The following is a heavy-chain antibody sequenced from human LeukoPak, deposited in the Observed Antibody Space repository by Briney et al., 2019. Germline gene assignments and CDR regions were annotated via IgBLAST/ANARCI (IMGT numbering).Heavy chain of an antibody. D-gene: IGHD6-19*01. Sequence: PSETLSLTCTVSGGSISSYYWSWIRQPPGKGLEWIGYIYYSGSTNYNPSLKSRVTISVDTSKNQFSLKLSSVTAAETAEYYCARAHSSGWYSPKGDYYGMDVWGQGTTVTVSS. V-gene: IGHV4-59*01. CDR2: IYYSGST. CDR1: GGSISSYY. J-gene: IGHJ6*02. CDR3: ARAHSSGWYSPKGDYYGMDV.